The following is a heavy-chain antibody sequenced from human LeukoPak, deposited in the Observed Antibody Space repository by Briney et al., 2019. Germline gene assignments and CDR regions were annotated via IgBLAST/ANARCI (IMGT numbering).Heavy chain of an antibody. D-gene: IGHD6-13*01. J-gene: IGHJ3*02. Sequence: RPSETLPLTCTVSGGSISSYYWSWIRQPAGKGLEWIGRIYTSGSTNYNPSLKSRVTMPVDTSKNQFSLKLSSVTAADTAVYYCARGYSSSWFDAFDIWGQGTMVTVSS. V-gene: IGHV4-4*07. CDR2: IYTSGST. CDR3: ARGYSSSWFDAFDI. CDR1: GGSISSYY.